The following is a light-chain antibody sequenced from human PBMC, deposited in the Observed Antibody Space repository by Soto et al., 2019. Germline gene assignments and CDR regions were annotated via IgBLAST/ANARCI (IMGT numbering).Light chain of an antibody. J-gene: IGKJ1*01. CDR1: QSVSSY. Sequence: EIVFSQSPGTLYLSPGERATLSCRASQSVSSYLAWYQQKNGQAPRILIYDASNRATGIPARFSGSESGTEFNLTISSLQSEDFAVYYGQQYNNWPRTFGQVTKVDIK. V-gene: IGKV3D-15*01. CDR2: DAS. CDR3: QQYNNWPRT.